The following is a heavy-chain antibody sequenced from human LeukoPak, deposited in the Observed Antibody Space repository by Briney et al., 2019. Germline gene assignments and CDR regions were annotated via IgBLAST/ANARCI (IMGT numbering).Heavy chain of an antibody. V-gene: IGHV4-59*01. Sequence: SETLSLTRIFCVGSLSSYYWCWIRQPPGKGLAGIGYIYYSGSTNYNPSLNRRVTISLHTSKYQFSLKLRSVNPAGTGVDFCVRELYDAFDIWGQGTMVTVSS. CDR1: VGSLSSYY. J-gene: IGHJ3*02. CDR2: IYYSGST. CDR3: VRELYDAFDI.